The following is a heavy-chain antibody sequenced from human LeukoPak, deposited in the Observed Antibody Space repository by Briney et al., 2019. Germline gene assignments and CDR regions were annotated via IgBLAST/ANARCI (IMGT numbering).Heavy chain of an antibody. CDR3: AXXXSSXTSAFDY. CDR1: GGSISSYY. J-gene: IGHJ4*02. CDR2: INHSGST. Sequence: SETLSLTCTVSGGSISSYYWSWIRQPPGKGLEWIGEINHSGSTNYNPSLKSRVTISVDTSKNQFSLKLSSVTAADTAVYYCAXXXSSXTSAFDYWGQGTLVTVSS. V-gene: IGHV4-34*01. D-gene: IGHD2-2*01.